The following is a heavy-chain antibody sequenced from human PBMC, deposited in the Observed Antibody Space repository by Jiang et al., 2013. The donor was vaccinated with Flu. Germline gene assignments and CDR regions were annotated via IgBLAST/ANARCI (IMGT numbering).Heavy chain of an antibody. CDR1: GASVTNNHNY. J-gene: IGHJ4*02. Sequence: LLKPSESLSLTCIVTGASVTNNHNYWSWVRQAPGKGLEWIGEITYSGSSWYIPSLKSRVTMSLDTSNNQFSLKLSSVTAADTAVYYCRLWCGDCSLDYWGPGKLVTVSS. V-gene: IGHV4-61*01. D-gene: IGHD2-21*02. CDR2: ITYSGSS. CDR3: RLWCGDCSLDY.